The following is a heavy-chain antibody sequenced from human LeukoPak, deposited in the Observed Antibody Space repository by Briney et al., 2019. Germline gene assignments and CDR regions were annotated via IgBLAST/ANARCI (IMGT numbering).Heavy chain of an antibody. CDR3: ARRLYYYDSTFDY. V-gene: IGHV4-59*01. D-gene: IGHD3-22*01. CDR2: IYYSGST. Sequence: SETLSLTCTVSGGSISTYYGNWIRQAPGKGLEWIGYIYYSGSTNYNPSLKSRVAMSVDTSRNQFSLKLSSVTAADTAVYYCARRLYYYDSTFDYWGQGTLVTVSS. J-gene: IGHJ4*02. CDR1: GGSISTYY.